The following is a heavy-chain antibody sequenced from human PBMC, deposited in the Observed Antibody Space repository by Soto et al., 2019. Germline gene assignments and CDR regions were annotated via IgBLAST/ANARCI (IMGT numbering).Heavy chain of an antibody. CDR2: INSDGSST. D-gene: IGHD2-15*01. CDR3: AQEGGAVAAPFDY. CDR1: GFTFSSYW. J-gene: IGHJ4*02. V-gene: IGHV3-74*01. Sequence: EVQLVESGGGLVQPGGSLGLSCAASGFTFSSYWMHWVRQAPGKGLVWVSRINSDGSSTSYADSVKGRFTISRDNAKNTLYLQINSLRAEDTAVYYCAQEGGAVAAPFDYWGQGTLVTVSS.